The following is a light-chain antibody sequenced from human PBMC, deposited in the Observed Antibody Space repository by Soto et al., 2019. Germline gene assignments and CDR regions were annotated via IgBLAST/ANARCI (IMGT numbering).Light chain of an antibody. CDR1: RSNIGAGYA. V-gene: IGLV1-40*01. CDR3: QSYDTSLSASV. CDR2: DNT. J-gene: IGLJ2*01. Sequence: QSALTQPPSVSGAPGQRVTISCTGSRSNIGAGYAVHWYQQLPGTAPKLLIYDNTNRPSGVPDRFSASESGTSASLAITGLQSEGEADYYCQSYDTSLSASVFGGGTKVTVL.